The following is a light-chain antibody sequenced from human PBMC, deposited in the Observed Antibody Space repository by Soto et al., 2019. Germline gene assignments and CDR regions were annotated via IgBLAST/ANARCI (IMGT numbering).Light chain of an antibody. CDR2: GAS. CDR1: QSLSTN. V-gene: IGKV3-15*01. CDR3: QQYTNWPPWT. J-gene: IGKJ1*01. Sequence: EIVMTQSPATLSVSPGERATLSCRASQSLSTNLAWYQQKPGQSPRLLIYGASTRATGVPDRFSGSGSGTEFTLTISSLQSEDFAVYYCQQYTNWPPWTFGQGTKVVIK.